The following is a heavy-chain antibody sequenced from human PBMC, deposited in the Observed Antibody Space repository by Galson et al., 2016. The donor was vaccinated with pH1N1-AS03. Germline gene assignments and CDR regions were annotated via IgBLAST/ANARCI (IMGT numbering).Heavy chain of an antibody. CDR2: IKSKTDGGTT. V-gene: IGHV3-15*01. D-gene: IGHD5-18*01. Sequence: SLRLSCAGSGFTFNNTWMSWVRQAPGEGLEWVGRIKSKTDGGTTEYAAPVKGRFTISRDDSRDTLHLQMNSLKTEDSVLYYCVTGGNNFGHEYWGQGTLVTVSS. J-gene: IGHJ4*01. CDR3: VTGGNNFGHEY. CDR1: GFTFNNTW.